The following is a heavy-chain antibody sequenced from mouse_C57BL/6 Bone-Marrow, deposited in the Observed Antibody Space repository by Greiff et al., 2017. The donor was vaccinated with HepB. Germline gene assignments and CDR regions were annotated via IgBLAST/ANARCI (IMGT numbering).Heavy chain of an antibody. CDR3: ASNWEGYAMDY. CDR1: GFTFSDYG. D-gene: IGHD4-1*01. V-gene: IGHV5-17*01. CDR2: ISSGSSTI. J-gene: IGHJ4*01. Sequence: EVKVVESGGGLVKPGGSLKLSCAASGFTFSDYGMHWVRQAPEKGLEWVAYISSGSSTIYYADTVKGRFTISRDNAKNTLFLQMTSLRSEDTDMYYCASNWEGYAMDYWGQGTSVTVSS.